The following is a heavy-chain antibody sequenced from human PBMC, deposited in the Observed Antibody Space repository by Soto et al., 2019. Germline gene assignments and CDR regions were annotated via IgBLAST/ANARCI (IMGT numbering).Heavy chain of an antibody. CDR2: IYYSGST. CDR1: GGSISSSSYY. J-gene: IGHJ6*02. Sequence: SETLSLTCTVSGGSISSSSYYWGWIRQPPGKGLEWIGSIYYSGSTYYNPSLKSRVTISVDTSKNQFSLKLSSVTAADTAVYYCARGWGTAWYYYGMDVWGQGTTVTVSS. D-gene: IGHD7-27*01. CDR3: ARGWGTAWYYYGMDV. V-gene: IGHV4-39*07.